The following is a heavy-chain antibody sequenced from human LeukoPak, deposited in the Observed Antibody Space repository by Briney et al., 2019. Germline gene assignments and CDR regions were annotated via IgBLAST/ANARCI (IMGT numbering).Heavy chain of an antibody. J-gene: IGHJ4*02. CDR1: GYSISNGYY. CDR3: ARENFWSGYEWDH. D-gene: IGHD3-3*01. V-gene: IGHV4-38-2*02. CDR2: LYHSGNT. Sequence: SETLSLTCAVSGYSISNGYYWGWIRQPPGKGLEWIGSLYHSGNTYYNPPLKSRVTISVDTSKNQFSLKLTSVTPADTAVYYCARENFWSGYEWDHWGQGTLVTVSS.